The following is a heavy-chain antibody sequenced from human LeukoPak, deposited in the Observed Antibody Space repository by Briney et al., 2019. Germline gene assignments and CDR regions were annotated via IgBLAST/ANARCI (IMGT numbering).Heavy chain of an antibody. Sequence: SETLSLTCTVSGGSISSYYWSWIRQPAGKGLERIGRIYTSGSTNYNPSLKSRVTMSVDTSKNQFSLKLSSVTAADTAVYYCARDGVLVTLDAFDIWGQGTMVTVS. V-gene: IGHV4-4*07. CDR3: ARDGVLVTLDAFDI. CDR1: GGSISSYY. D-gene: IGHD3-9*01. CDR2: IYTSGST. J-gene: IGHJ3*02.